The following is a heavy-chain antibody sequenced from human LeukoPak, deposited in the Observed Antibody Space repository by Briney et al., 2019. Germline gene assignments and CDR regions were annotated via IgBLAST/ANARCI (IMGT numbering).Heavy chain of an antibody. V-gene: IGHV1-8*02. CDR1: GGTFSSYA. D-gene: IGHD2-15*01. CDR2: MNPNSGNT. Sequence: ASVKVSCKASGGTFSSYAISWVRQAPGQGLEWMGWMNPNSGNTGYAQKFQGRVTMTRNTSISTAYMELSSLRSEDTAVYYCARGAPGSYCSGGSCPYFDYWGQGTLVSVSS. J-gene: IGHJ4*02. CDR3: ARGAPGSYCSGGSCPYFDY.